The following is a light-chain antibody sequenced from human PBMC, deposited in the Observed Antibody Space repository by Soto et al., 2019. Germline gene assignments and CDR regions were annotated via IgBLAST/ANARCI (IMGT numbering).Light chain of an antibody. CDR3: QVWDSGSDHSYV. Sequence: SYELTQPPSVSVATGKKARITCGGNNIGSKSVHWYQQKPGQAPVMVIYYDSDRPSGIPERFSGSNSGNTATLTISRVEAGYEADYFCQVWDSGSDHSYVFGTGTKLTVL. J-gene: IGLJ1*01. V-gene: IGLV3-21*04. CDR2: YDS. CDR1: NIGSKS.